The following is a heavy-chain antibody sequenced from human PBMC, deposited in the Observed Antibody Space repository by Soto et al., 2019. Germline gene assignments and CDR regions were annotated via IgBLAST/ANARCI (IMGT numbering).Heavy chain of an antibody. D-gene: IGHD3-9*01. CDR1: GFTFSSYA. Sequence: GGSLRLSCAASGFTFSSYAMSWVRQAPGKGLEWVSAISGSGGSTYYADSVKGRFTISRDNSKNTLYLQMNSLRAEDTAVYYCATHPDYDILTGLWPLFDYWGQGTLVTVSS. CDR3: ATHPDYDILTGLWPLFDY. CDR2: ISGSGGST. V-gene: IGHV3-23*01. J-gene: IGHJ4*02.